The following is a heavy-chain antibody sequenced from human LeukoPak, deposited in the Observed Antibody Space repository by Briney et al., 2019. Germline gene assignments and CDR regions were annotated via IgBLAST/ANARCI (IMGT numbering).Heavy chain of an antibody. Sequence: GGSLRLSCAASGFTFNNYAMHWVRQAPGKGLEWVAFISYEGRDKCYADSVKGRFTISRDNSENTLYLQMNSLRPEDTAVYFCTREVNAFDIWGQGTMVTVSS. CDR2: ISYEGRDK. J-gene: IGHJ3*02. CDR1: GFTFNNYA. V-gene: IGHV3-30*04. CDR3: TREVNAFDI.